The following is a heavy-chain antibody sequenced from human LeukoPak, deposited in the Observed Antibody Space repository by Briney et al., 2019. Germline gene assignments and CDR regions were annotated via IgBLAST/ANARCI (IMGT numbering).Heavy chain of an antibody. CDR3: ARDHKSYYDFWSGYRSPYYFDY. V-gene: IGHV1-69*01. Sequence: ASVKVSCKASGGTFSSYAISWVRQAPGQGLEWMGGIIPIFGTANYAQKFQGRVTITADESTSTAYMELSSLRSEDTAVYYCARDHKSYYDFWSGYRSPYYFDYWGQGTLVTVSS. CDR2: IIPIFGTA. CDR1: GGTFSSYA. D-gene: IGHD3-3*01. J-gene: IGHJ4*02.